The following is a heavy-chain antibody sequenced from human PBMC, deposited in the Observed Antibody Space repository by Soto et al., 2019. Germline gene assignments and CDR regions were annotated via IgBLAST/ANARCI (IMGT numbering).Heavy chain of an antibody. CDR3: ARDRVLFQGAWIGYDIYA. J-gene: IGHJ6*02. D-gene: IGHD3-10*01. CDR1: GFTFGDYA. Sequence: GGSLRLSCAASGFTFGDYAMHWVRQAPGKGLEWVSGISWNSGSIGYADSVKGRFTISRDNAKNSLYLQMNSLRAEDTASYYCARDRVLFQGAWIGYDIYALAQRTTVPVSS. V-gene: IGHV3-9*01. CDR2: ISWNSGSI.